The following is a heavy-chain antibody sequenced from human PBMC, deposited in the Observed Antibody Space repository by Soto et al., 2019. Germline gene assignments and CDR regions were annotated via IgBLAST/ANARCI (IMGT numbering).Heavy chain of an antibody. CDR1: GFAFSSFS. CDR3: ATGSSWSGY. J-gene: IGHJ4*02. CDR2: ISSSSSYI. D-gene: IGHD6-13*01. V-gene: IGHV3-21*01. Sequence: AGSLRLSGPASGFAFSSFSMNWVRQAPGKGLEWVSSISSSSSYIYYADSVKGRFTISRDNAKNSLYLQMNSLRAEDTAVYYRATGSSWSGYWGQGTLVTVSS.